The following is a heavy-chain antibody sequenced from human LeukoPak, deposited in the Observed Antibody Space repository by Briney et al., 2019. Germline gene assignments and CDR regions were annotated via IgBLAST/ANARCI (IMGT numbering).Heavy chain of an antibody. Sequence: GGSLRLSCAASGFTFSTYWMHWVRQAPGKGLVWVSRINTDGSSTTYADSVKGRFTLSRDNARNTLFLQMNSLRAEDTAVYYCARDPKNNYFDYWGQGTLVTVSS. CDR3: ARDPKNNYFDY. J-gene: IGHJ4*02. CDR1: GFTFSTYW. CDR2: INTDGSST. V-gene: IGHV3-74*01.